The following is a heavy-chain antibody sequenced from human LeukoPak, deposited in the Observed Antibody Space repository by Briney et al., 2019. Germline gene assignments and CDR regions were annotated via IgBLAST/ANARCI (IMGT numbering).Heavy chain of an antibody. CDR3: ARELDCSSTSCLLGDWFDP. V-gene: IGHV4-31*03. D-gene: IGHD2-2*01. Sequence: SQTLSLTCIVSGGSISSGGYYWSWIRQHPGKGLEWVGYIYYSGSTYYNPSLKSRVTISVDTSKNRFSLKLSSVTAADTAVYYCARELDCSSTSCLLGDWFDPWGQGTLVTVSS. CDR1: GGSISSGGYY. CDR2: IYYSGST. J-gene: IGHJ5*02.